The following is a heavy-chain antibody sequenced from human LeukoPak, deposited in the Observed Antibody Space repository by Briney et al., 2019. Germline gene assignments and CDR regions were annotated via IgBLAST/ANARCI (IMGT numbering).Heavy chain of an antibody. Sequence: PGGSLRLSCAASGFTFSGDGMHWVRQAPGKGLEWVAFIRYDGSNKYYADSVKGRFTISRDNSKNTLYLQMNSLRAEDTAVYYCATALWYYYPSGYSYYFDYWGQGTLVTVSS. D-gene: IGHD3-22*01. J-gene: IGHJ4*02. CDR2: IRYDGSNK. V-gene: IGHV3-30*02. CDR3: ATALWYYYPSGYSYYFDY. CDR1: GFTFSGDG.